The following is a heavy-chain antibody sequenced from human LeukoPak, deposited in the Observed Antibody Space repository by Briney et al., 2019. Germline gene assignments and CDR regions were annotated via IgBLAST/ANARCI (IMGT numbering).Heavy chain of an antibody. J-gene: IGHJ6*03. V-gene: IGHV1-24*01. CDR2: FDPEDGET. CDR3: ARALFGYGSSWFTQTYYYYMDV. CDR1: GYTLTELS. D-gene: IGHD6-13*01. Sequence: ASVKVSCKVSGYTLTELSMHWVRQAPGKGLEWMGGFDPEDGETIYAQKFQGRVTMTEDASTDTAYMELSSLRSEDTAVYYCARALFGYGSSWFTQTYYYYMDVWGKGTTVTVSS.